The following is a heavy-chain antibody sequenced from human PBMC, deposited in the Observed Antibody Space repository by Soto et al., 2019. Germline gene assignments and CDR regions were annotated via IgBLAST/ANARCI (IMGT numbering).Heavy chain of an antibody. D-gene: IGHD4-17*01. Sequence: SETLSLTCAVYGGSFSSYYWSWIRQPPGKGLEWIGEINHSGSTNYNPSLKSRVTISVDTSKNQFSLKLSSVTAADTAVYYCARDGNYVGRYYYYYMDVWGKGTTVTVSS. CDR3: ARDGNYVGRYYYYYMDV. CDR2: INHSGST. CDR1: GGSFSSYY. V-gene: IGHV4-34*01. J-gene: IGHJ6*03.